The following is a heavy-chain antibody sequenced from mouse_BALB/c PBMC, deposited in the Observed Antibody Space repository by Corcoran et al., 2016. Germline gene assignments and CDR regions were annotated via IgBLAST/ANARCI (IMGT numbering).Heavy chain of an antibody. J-gene: IGHJ1*01. CDR3: ARHYRYEGWYFDV. D-gene: IGHD2-14*01. CDR1: GYSITSGYY. Sequence: DVQLQESGTGLVKPSQSLSLTCSVTGYSITSGYYWHWIRQFPGNKLEWMGYISYDGSNNYNPSLKNRISITRDTSKNQFFLKLNSVTTEDTATYYCARHYRYEGWYFDVWGAGTTVTVSS. CDR2: ISYDGSN. V-gene: IGHV3-6*02.